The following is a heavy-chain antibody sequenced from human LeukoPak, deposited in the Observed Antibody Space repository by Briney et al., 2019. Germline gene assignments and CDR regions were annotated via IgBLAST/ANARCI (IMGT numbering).Heavy chain of an antibody. CDR2: ISGSGGST. V-gene: IGHV3-23*01. CDR1: GFTFSSYA. J-gene: IGHJ6*03. D-gene: IGHD3-3*01. CDR3: AKNEAGYDFWSGYPDVYYYMDV. Sequence: QPGGSLRLSCAASGFTFSSYAMSWVRQAPGKGLEWVSAISGSGGSTYYADSVKGRFTISRDNSKNTLYLQMNSLRAEDTAVYYCAKNEAGYDFWSGYPDVYYYMDVWGKGTTVTVSS.